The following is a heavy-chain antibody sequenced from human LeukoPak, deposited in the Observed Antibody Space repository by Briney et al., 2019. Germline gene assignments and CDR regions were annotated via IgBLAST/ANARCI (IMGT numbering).Heavy chain of an antibody. D-gene: IGHD3-9*01. J-gene: IGHJ4*02. CDR3: ARQSYDILTGSRTDYFDY. CDR1: GYSFTSYW. Sequence: GESLKISCKGSGYSFTSYWIGWVRQMPGKGLEWMGIIYPGDSDTRYSPSFQGQVTISADKSISTAYLQWSSLKASDTATYYCARQSYDILTGSRTDYFDYWGQGTLVTVS. V-gene: IGHV5-51*01. CDR2: IYPGDSDT.